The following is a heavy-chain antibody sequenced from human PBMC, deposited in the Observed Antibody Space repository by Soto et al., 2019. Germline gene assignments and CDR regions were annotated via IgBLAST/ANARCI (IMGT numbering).Heavy chain of an antibody. CDR2: ISGSGSYR. CDR3: ARMADGYNYHFDY. CDR1: GFTFSDYY. J-gene: IGHJ4*02. V-gene: IGHV3-11*06. Sequence: GGSLRLSCAASGFTFSDYYMSWIRQAPGKGLEWVSSISGSGSYRTYADSVKGRFSISRDDAKKSLYLQMSSLRAEDTAIYFCARMADGYNYHFDYWGQGTLVTVSS. D-gene: IGHD5-12*01.